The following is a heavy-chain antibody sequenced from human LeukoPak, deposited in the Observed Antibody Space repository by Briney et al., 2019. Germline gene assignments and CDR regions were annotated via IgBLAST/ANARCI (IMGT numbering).Heavy chain of an antibody. Sequence: ASVKVSCKASGYTFTSYDINWVRQATGQGLEWMGWMNPNSGNTGYAQKFQGRVTMTRNTSISTAYMELSSLRSEDTAVYYCARGGSIGQLGYYDFWSGYRATQKQENWFDPWGQGTLVTVSS. J-gene: IGHJ5*02. CDR1: GYTFTSYD. V-gene: IGHV1-8*01. CDR3: ARGGSIGQLGYYDFWSGYRATQKQENWFDP. D-gene: IGHD3-3*01. CDR2: MNPNSGNT.